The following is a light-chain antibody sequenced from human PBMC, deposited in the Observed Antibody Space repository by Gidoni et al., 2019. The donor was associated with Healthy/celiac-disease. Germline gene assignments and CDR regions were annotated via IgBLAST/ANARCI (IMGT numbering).Light chain of an antibody. J-gene: IGLJ2*01. V-gene: IGLV2-14*01. Sequence: QSALTQPASVSGSPVQSITISCTGTSSDVGGYNYVSWYQQHPGKAPKLMIYEVSDRPSGVSNRFSGSKSGNTASLTIYGLQAEDEADYYCSSYTSSSTVVFGGGTKLTVL. CDR2: EVS. CDR3: SSYTSSSTVV. CDR1: SSDVGGYNY.